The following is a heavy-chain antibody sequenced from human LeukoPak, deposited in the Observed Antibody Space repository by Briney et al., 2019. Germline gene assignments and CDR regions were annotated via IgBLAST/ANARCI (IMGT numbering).Heavy chain of an antibody. CDR3: ARGSIPLDH. CDR2: IYPGDSDT. J-gene: IGHJ4*02. V-gene: IGHV5-51*01. D-gene: IGHD2-21*01. Sequence: GASLQISCKVSGSSFTSYWIGWVRQLPGKGLEWMGIIYPGDSDTRYSPSFQGQVTISADKSITTAYLQWSSLKASDTAMYYCARGSIPLDHWGQGTLVTVSS. CDR1: GSSFTSYW.